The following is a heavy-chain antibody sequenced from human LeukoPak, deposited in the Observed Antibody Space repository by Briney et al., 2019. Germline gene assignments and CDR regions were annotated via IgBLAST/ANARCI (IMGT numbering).Heavy chain of an antibody. V-gene: IGHV3-21*04. Sequence: PGGSLRLSCAASGFTFSSYSMNWVRQAPGKGLEWVSSISSSSSYIYYADSVKGRFTISRDNAKNSLYLQMNSLRSEDTAVYYCAREVEMATENGMDVWGQGTTVTVSS. CDR1: GFTFSSYS. CDR3: AREVEMATENGMDV. CDR2: ISSSSSYI. J-gene: IGHJ6*02. D-gene: IGHD5-24*01.